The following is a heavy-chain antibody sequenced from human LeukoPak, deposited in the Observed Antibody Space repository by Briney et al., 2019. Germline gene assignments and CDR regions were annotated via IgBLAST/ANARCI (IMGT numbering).Heavy chain of an antibody. D-gene: IGHD4-17*01. V-gene: IGHV1-18*01. Sequence: GASVKVSCKASGYTFTSYGISWVRQAPGQGLEYLGWISASDGTTNYAQKVQDRVTMTTDTSTSTAYLELRSLRSEDTAVYYCVRCGAAVTTHFSHWGQGTLVTVSS. CDR1: GYTFTSYG. J-gene: IGHJ4*02. CDR3: VRCGAAVTTHFSH. CDR2: ISASDGTT.